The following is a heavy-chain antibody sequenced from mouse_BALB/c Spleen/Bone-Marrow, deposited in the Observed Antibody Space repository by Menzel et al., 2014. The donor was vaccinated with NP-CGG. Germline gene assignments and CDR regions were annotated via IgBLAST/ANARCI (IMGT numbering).Heavy chain of an antibody. CDR2: INPYNDGT. CDR3: ARRGRIAEALGY. D-gene: IGHD6-1*01. V-gene: IGHV1-14*01. J-gene: IGHJ2*01. CDR1: GYTFTSYV. Sequence: EVQLVESGPEQVKPGASVKMSCKASGYTFTSYVMHWVKQKPGQGLEWIGYINPYNDGTKYNEKFKGKATLTSDKSSSTAYMELSSLTPEDSAVYYCARRGRIAEALGYWGQGTTLTVSS.